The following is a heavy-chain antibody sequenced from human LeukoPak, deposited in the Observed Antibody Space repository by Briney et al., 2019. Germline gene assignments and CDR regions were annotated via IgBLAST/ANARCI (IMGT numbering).Heavy chain of an antibody. Sequence: GGSLRLSCAASGFTFSGSAMHWVRQTSGKGLEWVGYIRSKTHNYATLYAASVKGRFTISRDDSKNTAYLQMNSLKAEDTAVYYCTRVYRYYYGSGSYYQDFDYWGQGTLVTVSS. J-gene: IGHJ4*02. V-gene: IGHV3-73*01. CDR3: TRVYRYYYGSGSYYQDFDY. D-gene: IGHD3-10*01. CDR1: GFTFSGSA. CDR2: IRSKTHNYAT.